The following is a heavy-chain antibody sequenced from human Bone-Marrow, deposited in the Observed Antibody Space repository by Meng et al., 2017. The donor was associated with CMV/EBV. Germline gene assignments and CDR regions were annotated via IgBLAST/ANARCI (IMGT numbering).Heavy chain of an antibody. V-gene: IGHV4-30-4*08. CDR3: ARLHYYDSSVYPYFDY. CDR2: IYYSGST. D-gene: IGHD3-22*01. CDR1: GGSISSGDYY. J-gene: IGHJ4*02. Sequence: QVQLQESGPGLVKPSXXXXXXCXVSGGSISSGDYYWSWIRQPPGKGLEWIGYIYYSGSTYYNPSLKSRVTISVDTSKNQFSLKLSSVTAADTAVYYCARLHYYDSSVYPYFDYWGQGTLVTVSS.